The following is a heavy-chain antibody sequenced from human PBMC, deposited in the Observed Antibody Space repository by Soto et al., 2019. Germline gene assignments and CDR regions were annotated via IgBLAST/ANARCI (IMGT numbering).Heavy chain of an antibody. V-gene: IGHV3-30*18. J-gene: IGHJ4*01. CDR3: AKTATYFDDYHDRGYSSEDY. CDR2: ISYDGSKK. D-gene: IGHD3-22*01. Sequence: VESGGGVVQSEKSLTLSCKVSAFAFSDFGFHWVRQAPGKGLEWVAIISYDGSKKLYGDAVKGRFNIFRDNSRSTLFLQMSSLRTEDTGLYYCAKTATYFDDYHDRGYSSEDYWGRGTLVSVSS. CDR1: AFAFSDFG.